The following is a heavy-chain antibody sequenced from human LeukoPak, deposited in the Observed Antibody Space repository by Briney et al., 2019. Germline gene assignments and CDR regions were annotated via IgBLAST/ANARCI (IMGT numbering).Heavy chain of an antibody. CDR2: ISAGGGST. D-gene: IGHD6-13*01. V-gene: IGHV3-23*01. CDR1: GLTFSDYS. CDR3: AKDAAGPEY. Sequence: GGSLRLSCAASGLTFSDYSMTWVRQAPGKGLFWVSGISAGGGSTYYADSVKGRFSISRDNSRDTLYLQMNSLRAEDTAVYYCAKDAAGPEYWGQGTLVTVSS. J-gene: IGHJ4*02.